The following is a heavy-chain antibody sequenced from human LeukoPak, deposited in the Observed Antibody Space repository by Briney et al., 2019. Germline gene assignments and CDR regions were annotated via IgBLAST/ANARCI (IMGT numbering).Heavy chain of an antibody. CDR2: ISAFNGNT. V-gene: IGHV1-18*01. Sequence: ASVEVSCKASCYTFSSYGISWVRQGPGQGLEWMGWISAFNGNTNYAQKLQGRVTMTTDTSTSTAYMELRSLRSDDTAVYYCARGVYYYDSSGYYDLSRYYFDYWGQGTLVTVSS. J-gene: IGHJ4*02. CDR1: CYTFSSYG. CDR3: ARGVYYYDSSGYYDLSRYYFDY. D-gene: IGHD3-22*01.